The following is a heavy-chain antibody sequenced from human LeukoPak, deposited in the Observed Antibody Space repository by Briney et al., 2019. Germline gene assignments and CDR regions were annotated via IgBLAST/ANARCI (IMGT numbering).Heavy chain of an antibody. CDR3: ARGIAAAASSPYYYYMDV. CDR1: GYSISSGYY. Sequence: SETLSLTCTVSGYSISSGYYWSWIRQPPGKGLEWIGEINHSGSTNYNPSLKSQVTISVDTSKNQFSLKLSSVTAADTAVYYCARGIAAAASSPYYYYMDVWGKGTTVTISS. CDR2: INHSGST. D-gene: IGHD6-13*01. V-gene: IGHV4-38-2*02. J-gene: IGHJ6*03.